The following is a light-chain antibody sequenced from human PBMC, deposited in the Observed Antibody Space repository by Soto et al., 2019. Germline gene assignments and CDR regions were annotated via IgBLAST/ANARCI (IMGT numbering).Light chain of an antibody. CDR2: DVT. J-gene: IGLJ1*01. Sequence: QSALTQPASVSGSPGQSITISCTGTSSDVGGYNFVSWYQHHPGRAPKLMIYDVTNRPSGISHRFSGSKSGNTASLTISGLQAEDEADIYCSSYTSSTLPYVLGTGTKLTVL. CDR3: SSYTSSTLPYV. V-gene: IGLV2-14*03. CDR1: SSDVGGYNF.